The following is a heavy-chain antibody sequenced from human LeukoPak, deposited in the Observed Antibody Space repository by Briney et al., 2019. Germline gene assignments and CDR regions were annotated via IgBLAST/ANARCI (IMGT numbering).Heavy chain of an antibody. CDR1: EYTFIGYY. Sequence: ASVKVSCKASEYTFIGYYLHWVRQAPGQGLEWMGWINPNSGGTNYAQKFQGRVTMTRDTSISTAYMELSRLRSDDTAVYYCARAQYGSGRNRFQHWGQGTLVTVSS. V-gene: IGHV1-2*02. D-gene: IGHD6-19*01. CDR3: ARAQYGSGRNRFQH. CDR2: INPNSGGT. J-gene: IGHJ1*01.